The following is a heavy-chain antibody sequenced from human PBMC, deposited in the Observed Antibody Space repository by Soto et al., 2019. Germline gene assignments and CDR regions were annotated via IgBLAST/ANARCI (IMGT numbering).Heavy chain of an antibody. CDR2: LSTYREDR. CDR3: ARISLGPAPTDAFDI. J-gene: IGHJ3*02. Sequence: QGQLVQSGAEVKQPGASVKVSCKASGYTFTKFGISWVRQAPGQGLEWLGWLSTYREDRNYAQRVQDRVSMTTDTSSSTAYMELRTLISDDTAVYYCARISLGPAPTDAFDIWGQGTMVTVSS. CDR1: GYTFTKFG. D-gene: IGHD1-26*01. V-gene: IGHV1-18*01.